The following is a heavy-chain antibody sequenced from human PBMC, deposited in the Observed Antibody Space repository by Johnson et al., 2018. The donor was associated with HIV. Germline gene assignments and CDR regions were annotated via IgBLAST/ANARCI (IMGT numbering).Heavy chain of an antibody. D-gene: IGHD2-21*01. J-gene: IGHJ3*01. CDR3: ARVLSWWSGAFDL. CDR1: GFTVSNNY. V-gene: IGHV3-53*02. Sequence: EVQLVETGGGLIQPGGSLRLSCAASGFTVSNNYMSWVRQAPGKGQEWVSILHSDGSTFNTDSVKGRFTISRDNSKNTLYLQMNSLRAEDTAVYYCARVLSWWSGAFDLWGQGTMVTVSS. CDR2: LHSDGST.